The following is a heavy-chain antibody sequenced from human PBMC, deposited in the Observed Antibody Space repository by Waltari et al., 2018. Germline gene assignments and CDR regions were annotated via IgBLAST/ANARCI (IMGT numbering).Heavy chain of an antibody. CDR2: ISWNGGGK. Sequence: EVQLVESGGGLVQPGRSLRLSCAASGFTFDDYAMHWVRQAPGKGWGVVSGISWNGGGKVDADSVKGRFTISRDNAKNSLYLQMNSLRAEDTALYYCASSQSKLDAFDIWGQGTMVTVSS. V-gene: IGHV3-9*01. CDR3: ASSQSKLDAFDI. D-gene: IGHD1-7*01. J-gene: IGHJ3*02. CDR1: GFTFDDYA.